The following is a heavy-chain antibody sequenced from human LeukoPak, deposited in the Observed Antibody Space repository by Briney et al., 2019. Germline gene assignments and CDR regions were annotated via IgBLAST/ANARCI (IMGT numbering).Heavy chain of an antibody. CDR3: ARGLIVTPDAIDI. V-gene: IGHV3-21*01. CDR1: GFTFSSYS. Sequence: KPGGSLRLSCAASGFTFSSYSMNWVHQAPGKGLEWVSSISSSSSYIYYADSVKGRFTISRDNAKNSLYLQMNSLRAEDTAVYYCARGLIVTPDAIDIWGQGTMVTVSS. J-gene: IGHJ3*02. CDR2: ISSSSSYI. D-gene: IGHD2-21*01.